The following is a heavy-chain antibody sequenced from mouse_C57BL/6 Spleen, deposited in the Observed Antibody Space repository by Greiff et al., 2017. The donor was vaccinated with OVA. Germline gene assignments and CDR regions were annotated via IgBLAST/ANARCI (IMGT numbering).Heavy chain of an antibody. Sequence: QVQLQQPGAELVKPGASVKLSCKASGYTFTSYWMHWVKQRPGQGLEWIGMIHPNSGSTNYNEKFKSKATLTVDKSSSTAYMQLSSLTSEDSAVYYCARCITTVVARDYYAMDYWGQGTSVTVSS. J-gene: IGHJ4*01. CDR2: IHPNSGST. CDR3: ARCITTVVARDYYAMDY. D-gene: IGHD1-1*01. V-gene: IGHV1-64*01. CDR1: GYTFTSYW.